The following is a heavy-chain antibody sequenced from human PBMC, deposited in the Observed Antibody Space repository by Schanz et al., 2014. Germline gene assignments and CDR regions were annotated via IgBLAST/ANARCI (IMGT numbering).Heavy chain of an antibody. CDR2: ISYHGSEK. J-gene: IGHJ4*02. Sequence: QVQLVESGGSVVQPGRSLRLSCAGSGFSFSDYGMHWVRQAPGRGLEWVAVISYHGSEKYYADSVKGRFTISRDNSKTTLYLQMNSLRTEDTAVYFCAKSYDTSGYSEFDYWGQGTLVTVSS. V-gene: IGHV3-30*18. CDR3: AKSYDTSGYSEFDY. CDR1: GFSFSDYG. D-gene: IGHD3-22*01.